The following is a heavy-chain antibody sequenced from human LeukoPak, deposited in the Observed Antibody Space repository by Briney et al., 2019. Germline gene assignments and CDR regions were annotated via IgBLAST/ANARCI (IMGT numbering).Heavy chain of an antibody. CDR2: INPSGGST. CDR3: ARIAAAGNRGYYMDV. V-gene: IGHV1-46*01. J-gene: IGHJ4*02. D-gene: IGHD6-13*01. Sequence: GASVKVSCKASGYTFTSYYMHWVRQAPGQGLEWMGIINPSGGSTSYAQKFQGRATMTRDTSTSTVYMELSSLRSEDTAVYYCARIAAAGNRGYYMDVWGQGTLVTVSS. CDR1: GYTFTSYY.